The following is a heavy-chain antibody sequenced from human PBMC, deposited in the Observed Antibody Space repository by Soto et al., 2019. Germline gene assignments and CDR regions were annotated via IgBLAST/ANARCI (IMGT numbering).Heavy chain of an antibody. V-gene: IGHV1-2*04. CDR2: INPNSGGA. Sequence: ASVKVSCKASGYTFTGYYMHLVRQAPGQGLEWMGWINPNSGGANYAQKFQGWVTMTRDTSISTAYMELSRLRSDDTAVYYCARSKPAYCSSTSCYAYAFDIWGQGTMVTVSS. CDR1: GYTFTGYY. J-gene: IGHJ3*02. CDR3: ARSKPAYCSSTSCYAYAFDI. D-gene: IGHD2-2*01.